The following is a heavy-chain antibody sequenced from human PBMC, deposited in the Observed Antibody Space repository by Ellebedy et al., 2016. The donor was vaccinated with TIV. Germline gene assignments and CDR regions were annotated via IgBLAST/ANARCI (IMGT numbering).Heavy chain of an antibody. D-gene: IGHD3-9*01. V-gene: IGHV3-30*04. Sequence: GESLKISCAASGFTFSTYAIHWVRQAPGKGLEWVAVISFDGTNKYYADSVKGRFTMSRDTSKNTLFLQMNSLRVEDTVVYHCARGRYYDLLTGYYLGLDYWGQGALVTVSS. CDR2: ISFDGTNK. J-gene: IGHJ4*02. CDR3: ARGRYYDLLTGYYLGLDY. CDR1: GFTFSTYA.